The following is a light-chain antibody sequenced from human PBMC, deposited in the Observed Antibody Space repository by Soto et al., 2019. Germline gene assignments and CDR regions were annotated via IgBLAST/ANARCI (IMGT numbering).Light chain of an antibody. CDR1: QSISSW. CDR3: QQYATSSPT. CDR2: GAS. Sequence: DLPMTQSPSTLSASVGDRVTITCRASQSISSWLAWYQQRPREAPKLLIYGASSLESGVPSRFSGSGSGTEFTLTISSLQPTDFATYYCQQYATSSPTFGQGTKLEIK. V-gene: IGKV1-5*01. J-gene: IGKJ2*01.